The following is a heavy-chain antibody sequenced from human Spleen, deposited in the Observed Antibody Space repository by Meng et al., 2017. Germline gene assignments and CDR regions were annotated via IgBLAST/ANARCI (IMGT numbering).Heavy chain of an antibody. CDR3: GTYGDKNWYFDL. CDR1: GFTFSSCG. J-gene: IGHJ2*01. CDR2: INNDGDNR. V-gene: IGHV3-23*05. Sequence: GESLKISCVASGFTFSSCGMAWVRQAPGKGLEWVSTINNDGDNRHYADSVKGRFIISRDNSKDTFYLQMNSLRAEDTAVYYAGTYGDKNWYFDLWGRGTLVTVSS. D-gene: IGHD4-17*01.